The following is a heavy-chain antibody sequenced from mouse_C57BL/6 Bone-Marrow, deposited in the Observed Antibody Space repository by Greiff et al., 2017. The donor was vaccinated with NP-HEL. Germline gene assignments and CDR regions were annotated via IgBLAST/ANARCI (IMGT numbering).Heavy chain of an antibody. CDR1: GFTFSDYG. J-gene: IGHJ4*01. CDR3: ARHGYDYDVNYAMDY. D-gene: IGHD2-4*01. Sequence: EVNVVESGGGLVQPGGSLKLSCAASGFTFSDYGMAWVRQAPRKGPEWVAFISNLAYSIYYADTVTGRFTISRENAKNTLYLEMSSLRSEDTAMYYCARHGYDYDVNYAMDYWGQGTSVTVSS. V-gene: IGHV5-15*01. CDR2: ISNLAYSI.